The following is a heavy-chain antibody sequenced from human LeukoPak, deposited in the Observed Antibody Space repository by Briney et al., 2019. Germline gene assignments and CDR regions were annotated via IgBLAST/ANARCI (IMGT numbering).Heavy chain of an antibody. Sequence: PSQTLSLTCTVSGGSISSLNYHWTWIRQPAGKGLELIGRTYTSGSTNYSPSFKSRVTISIDTSKNQFSLKLSSVTAADTAVYYCARDPGGSGPASWGPGTLVTVSS. D-gene: IGHD6-19*01. V-gene: IGHV4-61*02. CDR3: ARDPGGSGPAS. CDR1: GGSISSLNYH. CDR2: TYTSGST. J-gene: IGHJ5*02.